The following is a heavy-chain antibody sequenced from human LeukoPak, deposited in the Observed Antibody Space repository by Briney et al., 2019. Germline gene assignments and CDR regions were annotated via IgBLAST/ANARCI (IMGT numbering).Heavy chain of an antibody. CDR3: ARWGGPFDY. J-gene: IGHJ4*02. V-gene: IGHV4-34*01. D-gene: IGHD3-3*01. CDR2: INHSGST. Sequence: SETLSLTCAVYGGSFSGYYWSWIRQPPGKGLEWIGEINHSGSTNYNPSLKSRVTISVDTSKNQFSLKLSSVTAADTAVYYRARWGGPFDYWGQGTLVTVSS. CDR1: GGSFSGYY.